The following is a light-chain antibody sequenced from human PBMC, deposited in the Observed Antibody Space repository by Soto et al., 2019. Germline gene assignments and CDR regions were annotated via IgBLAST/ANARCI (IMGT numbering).Light chain of an antibody. CDR3: QQYNNWPWT. CDR2: SAS. CDR1: QGVSSSY. V-gene: IGKV3-15*01. Sequence: ELVLTQSRVSLSLSPGQCPALSCRASQGVSSSYLAWYQQKPGQAPRPLIYSASRRATGIPARFSGSGSGTDFTLTISSLQSEDFAVYHCQQYNNWPWTFGQGTKVDNK. J-gene: IGKJ1*01.